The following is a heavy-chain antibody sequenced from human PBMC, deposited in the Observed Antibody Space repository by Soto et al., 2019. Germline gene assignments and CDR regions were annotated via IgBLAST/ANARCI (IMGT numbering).Heavy chain of an antibody. D-gene: IGHD4-17*01. Sequence: QVQLVQSGAEVKKPGASVKVSCKASGYTFTSYGITWVRQAPGQGLEWMGWISTYNGNTNYRQKLQGRVTMTTDTSTSPAYMELRSLRSDDTAVYYCASADSSYGGNSVDYWGQGTLVTVSS. CDR2: ISTYNGNT. CDR3: ASADSSYGGNSVDY. CDR1: GYTFTSYG. J-gene: IGHJ4*02. V-gene: IGHV1-18*01.